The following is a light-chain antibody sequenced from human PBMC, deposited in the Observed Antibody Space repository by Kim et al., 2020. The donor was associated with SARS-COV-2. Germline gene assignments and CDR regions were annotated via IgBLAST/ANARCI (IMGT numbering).Light chain of an antibody. Sequence: SITISCTGTSSDVGGYNYVSWYQQHPGKAPKLMIYDVSSRPSGVSNRFSGSKSGNTASLTISWLQAEDEADYYCTSYTSSSTLVVFGGGTQLTVL. CDR2: DVS. V-gene: IGLV2-14*03. J-gene: IGLJ3*02. CDR1: SSDVGGYNY. CDR3: TSYTSSSTLVV.